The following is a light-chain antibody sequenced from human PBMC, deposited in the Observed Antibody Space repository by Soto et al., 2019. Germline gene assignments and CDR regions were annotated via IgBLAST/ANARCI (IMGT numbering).Light chain of an antibody. J-gene: IGKJ1*01. V-gene: IGKV1-6*01. CDR1: EDIRNG. Sequence: AIQVTQSPSSLSASVGDRVTITCRASEDIRNGLGWYQQKPGKAPKLLIYAASYLQGGAPSRFSGSGFGTEFTLTISSLQPEDFATYYCLQDHNYLWTFGQGTKVDIX. CDR3: LQDHNYLWT. CDR2: AAS.